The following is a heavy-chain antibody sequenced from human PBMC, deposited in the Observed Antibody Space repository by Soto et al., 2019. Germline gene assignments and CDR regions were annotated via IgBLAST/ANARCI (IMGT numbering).Heavy chain of an antibody. J-gene: IGHJ4*02. CDR1: GFTFSSYA. Sequence: EVQLLESGGGLVQPGGSLRLSCAASGFTFSSYAMSWVRQAPGKGLEWVSAISGSGGSTYYAAFVKGRFTISRDNSKNKLYLQMNSLRAEDTAVYYCAKDIVVVPAAKDYWGQGTLVTVSS. D-gene: IGHD2-2*01. CDR2: ISGSGGST. CDR3: AKDIVVVPAAKDY. V-gene: IGHV3-23*01.